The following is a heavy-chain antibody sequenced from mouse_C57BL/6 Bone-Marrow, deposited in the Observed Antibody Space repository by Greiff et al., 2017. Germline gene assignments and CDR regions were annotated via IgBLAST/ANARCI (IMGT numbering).Heavy chain of an antibody. CDR1: GYTFTSYW. Sequence: QVQLQQPGTELVKPGASVKLSCKASGYTFTSYWMHWVKQRPGQGLEWIGNISPSNGGTNYNAKFKSKATLTVDKASSTDYLQLSSLTSEDSAVYYCARFGLTTLYAMDDWGQGTSVTVSS. CDR2: ISPSNGGT. V-gene: IGHV1-53*01. J-gene: IGHJ4*01. D-gene: IGHD2-13*01. CDR3: ARFGLTTLYAMDD.